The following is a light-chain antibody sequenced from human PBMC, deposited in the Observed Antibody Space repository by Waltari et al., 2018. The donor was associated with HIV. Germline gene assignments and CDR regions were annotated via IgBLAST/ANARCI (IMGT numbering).Light chain of an antibody. V-gene: IGKV1-5*03. CDR1: QSISRW. J-gene: IGKJ1*01. CDR2: KAS. Sequence: DIQMTQSPSTLSASVGDRVTITCRAPQSISRWLAWYQQKPGKAPKLLIYKASTLHTGVPSRFSGSGSGTEFTLSIDSLQPDDFATYYCQQYDSSLTFGQGTKVDI. CDR3: QQYDSSLT.